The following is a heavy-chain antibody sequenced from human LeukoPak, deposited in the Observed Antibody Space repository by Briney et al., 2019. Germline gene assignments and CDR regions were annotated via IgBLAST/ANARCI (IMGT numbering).Heavy chain of an antibody. CDR2: IAYYRSNE. Sequence: GGSLRLSCAASGFTFRTYVVHWVREAAGPGLKWLGVIAYYRSNEDYANSVKGRFNIPRANSKNTLYLQMNCLRAEDTAVYYSAKMNYVGNSVAWYFELWGRGTLVTVSS. CDR3: AKMNYVGNSVAWYFEL. J-gene: IGHJ2*01. V-gene: IGHV3-30*18. CDR1: GFTFRTYV. D-gene: IGHD4-23*01.